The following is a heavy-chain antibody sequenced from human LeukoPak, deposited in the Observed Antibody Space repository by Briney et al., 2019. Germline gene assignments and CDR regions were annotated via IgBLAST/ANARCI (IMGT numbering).Heavy chain of an antibody. CDR2: INHSGST. D-gene: IGHD2-2*01. J-gene: IGHJ3*02. CDR3: ARYTYCSSTSCPRNDAFDI. CDR1: GGSFSGYY. Sequence: PSETLSLTCAVYGGSFSGYYWSWIRQPPGKGLEWIGEINHSGSTNYNPSLKSRVTISVDTSKNQFSLKLSSVTAADTAVYYRARYTYCSSTSCPRNDAFDIWGQGTMVTVSS. V-gene: IGHV4-34*01.